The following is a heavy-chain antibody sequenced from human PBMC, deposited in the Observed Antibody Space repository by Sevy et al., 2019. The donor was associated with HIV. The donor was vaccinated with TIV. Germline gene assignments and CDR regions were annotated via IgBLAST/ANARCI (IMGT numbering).Heavy chain of an antibody. CDR1: GFTFSSYA. D-gene: IGHD1-26*01. Sequence: GGSLRLSCAASGFTFSSYAMHWVRQAPGKGLEWVAVISYDGSNKYYVDSVKGRFTISRDNSKNTLYLQMISLRAEDTAVYYCARDQVVGAENFDYWGQGTLVTVSS. CDR2: ISYDGSNK. V-gene: IGHV3-30*04. J-gene: IGHJ4*02. CDR3: ARDQVVGAENFDY.